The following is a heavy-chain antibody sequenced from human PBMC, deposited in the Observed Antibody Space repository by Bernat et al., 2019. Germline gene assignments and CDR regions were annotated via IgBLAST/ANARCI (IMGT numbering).Heavy chain of an antibody. J-gene: IGHJ6*02. CDR2: IWYDGSNK. CDR3: ARDRTMVRGVRGWGYGMDV. CDR1: GFTFSSYG. D-gene: IGHD3-10*01. Sequence: QVQLVESGGGVVQPGRSLRLSCAASGFTFSSYGMHWVRQAPGKGLEWVAVIWYDGSNKYYADSVKGRFTISRDNSKNTLYVQMNSLRAEDTAVYYCARDRTMVRGVRGWGYGMDVWGQGTTVTVSS. V-gene: IGHV3-33*01.